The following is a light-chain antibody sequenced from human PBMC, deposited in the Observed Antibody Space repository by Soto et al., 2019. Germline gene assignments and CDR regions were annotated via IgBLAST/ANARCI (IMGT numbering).Light chain of an antibody. J-gene: IGLJ1*01. CDR1: SSDVGAYNY. CDR3: GSYTGSSYV. Sequence: QSALTQPASGSGSPGQSITISCTGTSSDVGAYNYVSWYQQHPGKAPKLMIYEVSTRPSGVSNRFSGSKSGNTASLTISGLQAEDEADYYCGSYTGSSYVFGTGTKVTVL. V-gene: IGLV2-14*01. CDR2: EVS.